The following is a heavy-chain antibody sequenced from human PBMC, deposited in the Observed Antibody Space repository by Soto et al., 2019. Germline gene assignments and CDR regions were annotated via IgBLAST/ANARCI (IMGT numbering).Heavy chain of an antibody. CDR1: GFTFSGSA. J-gene: IGHJ6*02. CDR3: YVSSGWYQYYYGMDV. CDR2: IRSKANSYAT. V-gene: IGHV3-73*01. D-gene: IGHD6-19*01. Sequence: GGSLRLSCAASGFTFSGSAMHWVRQASGKGLEWVGRIRSKANSYATAYAASVKGRFTISRDDSKNTAYLQMNSLKTEDTAVYYCYVSSGWYQYYYGMDVWGQGTTVTVSS.